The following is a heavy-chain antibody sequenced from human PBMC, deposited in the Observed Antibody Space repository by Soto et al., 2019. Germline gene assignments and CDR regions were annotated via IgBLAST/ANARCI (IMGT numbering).Heavy chain of an antibody. V-gene: IGHV3-48*02. CDR3: ARDPGPYCSGGSCYGPGYYGMDV. CDR1: GFTFSSYS. J-gene: IGHJ6*02. CDR2: ISSSSSTI. D-gene: IGHD2-15*01. Sequence: GGSLRLSCAASGFTFSSYSMNWVRQAPGKGLEWVSYISSSSSTIYYADSVKGRFTISRDNAKNSLYLQMNSLRDEDTAVYYCARDPGPYCSGGSCYGPGYYGMDVWGQGTTVTVSS.